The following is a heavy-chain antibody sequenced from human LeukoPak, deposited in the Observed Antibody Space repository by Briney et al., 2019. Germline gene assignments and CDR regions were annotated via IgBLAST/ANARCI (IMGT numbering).Heavy chain of an antibody. CDR3: ARGESGSYFFQH. J-gene: IGHJ1*01. D-gene: IGHD3-10*01. Sequence: PGGSLRLSCAASGFISSDHYMDWVRQAPGKGLEWVGRSRSKADSYSTEYAASVKGRFTISRDDSKNSLCLQMDSLKTEDTAVYYCARGESGSYFFQHWGQGTLVTVSS. CDR2: SRSKADSYST. V-gene: IGHV3-72*01. CDR1: GFISSDHY.